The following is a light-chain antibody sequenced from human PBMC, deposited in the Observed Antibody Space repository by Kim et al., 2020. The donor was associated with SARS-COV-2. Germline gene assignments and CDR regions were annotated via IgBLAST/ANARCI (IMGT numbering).Light chain of an antibody. V-gene: IGLV3-19*01. J-gene: IGLJ3*02. CDR1: SLRSYY. Sequence: SSELTQDSAVSVALGQTVRITCHGDSLRSYYASWYQQKPGQAPVLVIYGKNNRPSGIPDRFSGSSSGNTASLTITGAQAEDEADYYCNSRDSSGNHLVFG. CDR2: GKN. CDR3: NSRDSSGNHLV.